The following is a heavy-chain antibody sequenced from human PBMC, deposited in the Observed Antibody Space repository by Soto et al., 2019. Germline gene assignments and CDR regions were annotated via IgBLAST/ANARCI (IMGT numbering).Heavy chain of an antibody. CDR2: ISYDGSNK. D-gene: IGHD2-8*01. Sequence: GGSLRLSCAASGFTFSSYAMHWVRQAPGKGLEWVAVISYDGSNKYYADSVKGRFTISRDNSKNTLYLQMNSLRAEDTAVYYCASGGLSGVLMVYAIRFGDYWGQGTLVTVSS. J-gene: IGHJ4*02. V-gene: IGHV3-30*04. CDR1: GFTFSSYA. CDR3: ASGGLSGVLMVYAIRFGDY.